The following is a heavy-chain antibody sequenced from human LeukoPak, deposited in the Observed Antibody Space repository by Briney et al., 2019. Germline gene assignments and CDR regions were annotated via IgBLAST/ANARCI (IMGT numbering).Heavy chain of an antibody. D-gene: IGHD3-10*01. CDR3: ARAYYYGSGSLMDV. J-gene: IGHJ6*04. V-gene: IGHV3-23*01. CDR1: GFTFSSYA. Sequence: GGSLRLSCAASGFTFSSYAMSWVRQAPGKGLEWVSVISGSGGSTYYADSVKGRLTISRDNSKNTLYLQMNSLRAEDTAVYYCARAYYYGSGSLMDVWGKGTTVTVSS. CDR2: ISGSGGST.